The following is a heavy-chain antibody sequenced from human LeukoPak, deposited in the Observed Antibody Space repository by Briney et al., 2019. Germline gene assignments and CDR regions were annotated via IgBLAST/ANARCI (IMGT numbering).Heavy chain of an antibody. CDR1: GYTLTELS. D-gene: IGHD1-7*01. CDR2: FDPEDGET. Sequence: GASVKVSCKVSGYTLTELSMHWVRQAPGKGLEWMGGFDPEDGETIYAQKFQGRVTMTEDTSTDTAYMELSSLRSEDTAVYYCARDSGIPDSDNWNYAPGAGSLDVWGKGTTVTVPS. V-gene: IGHV1-24*01. J-gene: IGHJ6*04. CDR3: ARDSGIPDSDNWNYAPGAGSLDV.